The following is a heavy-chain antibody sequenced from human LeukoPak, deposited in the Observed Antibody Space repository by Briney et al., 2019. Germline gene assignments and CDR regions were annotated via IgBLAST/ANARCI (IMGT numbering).Heavy chain of an antibody. J-gene: IGHJ6*02. CDR1: GGTFSSYA. CDR3: ARGADSRGWHYGMDV. CDR2: IIPIFGTA. V-gene: IGHV1-69*13. D-gene: IGHD6-19*01. Sequence: ASVKVSCKASGGTFSSYAISWVRQAPGQGLEWMGGIIPIFGTANYAQKFQGRVTITADESTSTAYMELSSLRSEDTAVYYCARGADSRGWHYGMDVWGRGATVTVSS.